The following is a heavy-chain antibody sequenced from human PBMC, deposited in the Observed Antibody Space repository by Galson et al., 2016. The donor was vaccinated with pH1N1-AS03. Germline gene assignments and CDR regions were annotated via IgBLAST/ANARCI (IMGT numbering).Heavy chain of an antibody. V-gene: IGHV4-39*01. Sequence: LSLTCTVSGDSISSGSLYWGWIRQPPGRGLEWIGSIYYSGGSTYSNPSLKSRLSMSVDTSRNQFSLTLTSVTATDTAVYYCARHLRQGRGVFEIWGQGITVTVSS. D-gene: IGHD2-8*01. CDR2: IYYSGGST. CDR1: GDSISSGSLY. CDR3: ARHLRQGRGVFEI. J-gene: IGHJ3*02.